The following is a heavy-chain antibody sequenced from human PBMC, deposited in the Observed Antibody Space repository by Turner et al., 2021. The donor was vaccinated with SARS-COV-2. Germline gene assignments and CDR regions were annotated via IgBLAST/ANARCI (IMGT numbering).Heavy chain of an antibody. CDR2: IKQDGSEK. CDR3: ARDGLHYYDISAYPNLASDY. Sequence: EVQLVESGGGLVQPGGSLRLSCAASGFTFSSYCMSWVRQAPGKGLGWVAKIKQDGSEKYYVDSVKGRFTISRDNAKNSLYLQMNSLRAEDTAVYYCARDGLHYYDISAYPNLASDYWGQGTLVTVSS. V-gene: IGHV3-7*01. J-gene: IGHJ4*02. D-gene: IGHD3-22*01. CDR1: GFTFSSYC.